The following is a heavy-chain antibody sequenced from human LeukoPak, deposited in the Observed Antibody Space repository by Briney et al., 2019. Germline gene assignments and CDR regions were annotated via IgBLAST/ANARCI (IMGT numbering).Heavy chain of an antibody. J-gene: IGHJ4*02. D-gene: IGHD4-23*01. CDR2: FDPGDGKT. CDR1: GNTLTELS. V-gene: IGHV1-24*01. Sequence: GASVMVSCKVSGNTLTELSMHWVRQAPGKGLEWMGSFDPGDGKTVFAQKFQGRVTMTEDTSTDTAYMELSSLRSEDTAVYYCATDLAMVGTPTGAYWGQGTLVTVSS. CDR3: ATDLAMVGTPTGAY.